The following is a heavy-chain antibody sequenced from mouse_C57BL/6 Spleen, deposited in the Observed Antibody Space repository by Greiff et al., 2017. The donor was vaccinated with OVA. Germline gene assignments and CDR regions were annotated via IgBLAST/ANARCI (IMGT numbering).Heavy chain of an antibody. Sequence: QVQLKESGPELVKPGASVKISCKASGYAFSSSWMNWVKQRPGKGLEWIGRIYPGDGDTNYNGKFKGKATLTADKSSSTAYMQLSSLTSEDSAVYFCARRDYYDYWGQGTTLTVSS. CDR1: GYAFSSSW. D-gene: IGHD1-1*01. CDR2: IYPGDGDT. CDR3: ARRDYYDY. J-gene: IGHJ2*01. V-gene: IGHV1-82*01.